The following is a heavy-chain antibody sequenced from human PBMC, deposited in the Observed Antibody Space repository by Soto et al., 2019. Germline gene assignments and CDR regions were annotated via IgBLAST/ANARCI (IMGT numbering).Heavy chain of an antibody. CDR3: AKELTRYYDFLSGYYTGFDY. CDR2: ISYDGSNK. Sequence: GGSLRLSCAASGFTFSSYGMHWVRQAPGKGLEWVAVISYDGSNKYYADSVKGRFTISRDNSKNTLYLQMNSLRAEDTAVYYCAKELTRYYDFLSGYYTGFDYWGQGTLVTVS. J-gene: IGHJ4*02. CDR1: GFTFSSYG. D-gene: IGHD3-3*01. V-gene: IGHV3-30*18.